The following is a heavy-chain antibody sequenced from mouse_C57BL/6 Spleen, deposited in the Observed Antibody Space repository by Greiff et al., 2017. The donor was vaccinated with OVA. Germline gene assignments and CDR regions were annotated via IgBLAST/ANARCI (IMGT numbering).Heavy chain of an antibody. V-gene: IGHV1-22*01. Sequence: EVQLQQSGPELVKPGASVKMSCKASGYTFTDYNMHWVKQSHGKSLEWIGYLNPNNGGTSYNQKFKGKATLTVNKSSSPAYMELRSLTSEESAVYYCARENWYDGYYPYAMDYWGQGTSVTVSS. CDR2: LNPNNGGT. J-gene: IGHJ4*01. D-gene: IGHD2-3*01. CDR1: GYTFTDYN. CDR3: ARENWYDGYYPYAMDY.